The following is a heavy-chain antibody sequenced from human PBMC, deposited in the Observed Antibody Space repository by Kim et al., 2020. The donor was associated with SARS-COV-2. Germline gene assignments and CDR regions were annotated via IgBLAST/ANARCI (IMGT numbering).Heavy chain of an antibody. CDR3: ANSGGLPTTYPLSPDYYYYGMDV. CDR1: GFTFSSYS. Sequence: GGSLRLSCAASGFTFSSYSMNWVRQAPGKGLEWVSSISSSSSYIYYADSVKGRFTISRDNAKNSLYLQMNSLRAEDTAVYYCANSGGLPTTYPLSPDYYYYGMDVWGQGTTVTVSS. V-gene: IGHV3-21*01. D-gene: IGHD1-26*01. CDR2: ISSSSSYI. J-gene: IGHJ6*02.